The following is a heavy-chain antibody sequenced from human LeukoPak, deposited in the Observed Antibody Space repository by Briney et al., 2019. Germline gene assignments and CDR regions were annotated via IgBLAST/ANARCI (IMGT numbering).Heavy chain of an antibody. D-gene: IGHD6-19*01. CDR3: ARGDSSGWYHFDY. V-gene: IGHV4-61*02. CDR1: GGSISRGSYY. J-gene: IGHJ4*02. CDR2: IYTSGST. Sequence: PSETLSLTCTVSGGSISRGSYYWSWIRQPAGKGLEWIGRIYTSGSTNYNPSLKSRVTISVDTSKNQFSLKLSSVTAADTAVYYCARGDSSGWYHFDYWGQGTLVTVSS.